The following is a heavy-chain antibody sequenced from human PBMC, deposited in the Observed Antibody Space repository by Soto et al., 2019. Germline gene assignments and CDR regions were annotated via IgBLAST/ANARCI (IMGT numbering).Heavy chain of an antibody. D-gene: IGHD2-2*01. CDR2: TSHSGNT. CDR3: ARVPDR. CDR1: GGSVSSGGFS. J-gene: IGHJ5*02. V-gene: IGHV4-30-2*01. Sequence: SETLSLTCVVSGGSVSSGGFSWNWFWQPPGKVLEWIGYTSHSGNTYYNPYLKSRDTISVDRSKNQFYLKLSSVTAADTAVYYCARVPDRWGQGTLVT.